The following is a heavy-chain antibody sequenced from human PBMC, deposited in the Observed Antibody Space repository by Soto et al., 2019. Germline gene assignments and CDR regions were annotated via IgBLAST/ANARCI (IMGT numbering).Heavy chain of an antibody. CDR1: GFAVNSDY. D-gene: IGHD2-2*01. V-gene: IGHV3-53*01. CDR3: VRTSSY. CDR2: LYGGGTT. Sequence: EVQLVASGGGLIQPGGSLRLSCAASGFAVNSDYMSWVRQAPGKGLEWVSVLYGGGTTHYSDSVKGRFTISRDNSKNPVFLQMNSLRAEDTAVYYCVRTSSYWGQGTRVIVSS. J-gene: IGHJ4*02.